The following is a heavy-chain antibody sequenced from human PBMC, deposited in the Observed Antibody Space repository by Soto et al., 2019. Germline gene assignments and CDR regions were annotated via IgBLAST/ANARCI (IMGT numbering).Heavy chain of an antibody. Sequence: GGSLRLSCVASGFTFSSYSMSWVRQAPGKGLEWVSGFRAGGDDGTTYYADSVKGRFTISRDNSKNTLFLQMHSLRAEDTAIYYCAKKVNSGSGSQYFDYFGQGTLVTVSS. CDR2: FRAGGDDGTT. CDR1: GFTFSSYS. J-gene: IGHJ4*02. V-gene: IGHV3-23*01. CDR3: AKKVNSGSGSQYFDY. D-gene: IGHD3-10*01.